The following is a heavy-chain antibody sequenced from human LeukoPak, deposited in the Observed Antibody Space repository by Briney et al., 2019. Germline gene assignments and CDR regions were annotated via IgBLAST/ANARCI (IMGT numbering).Heavy chain of an antibody. Sequence: GGSLRLSCAVTGFTFSSYVMSWVRQAPGKGLEWVSSISGSGGSTYYADSVKGRFTISRDNSKKTLYLQMNSLRADDTAVYYCAKYGDYVENWFDPWGQGTLVTVSS. CDR3: AKYGDYVENWFDP. CDR1: GFTFSSYV. CDR2: ISGSGGST. D-gene: IGHD4-17*01. V-gene: IGHV3-23*01. J-gene: IGHJ5*02.